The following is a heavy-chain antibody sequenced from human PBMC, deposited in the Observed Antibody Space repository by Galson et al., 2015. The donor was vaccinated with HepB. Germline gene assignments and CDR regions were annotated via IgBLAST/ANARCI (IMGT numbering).Heavy chain of an antibody. V-gene: IGHV3-74*01. J-gene: IGHJ4*02. D-gene: IGHD5-12*01. CDR3: AREGEEWLRPDY. CDR2: INSDGSST. Sequence: SLRLSCAASGFTFSSYWMHWVRQAPGKGLVWVSRINSDGSSTSYADSVKGRFTISRDNAKNTLYLQMNSLRAEDTAVYYCAREGEEWLRPDYWGQGTLVTVSS. CDR1: GFTFSSYW.